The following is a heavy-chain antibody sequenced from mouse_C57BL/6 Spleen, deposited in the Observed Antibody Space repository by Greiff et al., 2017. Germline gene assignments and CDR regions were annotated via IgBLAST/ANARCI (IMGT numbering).Heavy chain of an antibody. CDR3: VREYLYYTWDY. CDR2: IRSGSNNYAS. J-gene: IGHJ4*01. Sequence: EVKLVESGGGLVQPKGSLKLSCAASGFSFNTYAMNWVRQAPGKGLEWVARIRSGSNNYASYYADSVKDRLTISGDESESMLYLQMSNLKAEDAAVYYCVREYLYYTWDYWGQGTTGTVSS. D-gene: IGHD5-1*01. CDR1: GFSFNTYA. V-gene: IGHV10-1*01.